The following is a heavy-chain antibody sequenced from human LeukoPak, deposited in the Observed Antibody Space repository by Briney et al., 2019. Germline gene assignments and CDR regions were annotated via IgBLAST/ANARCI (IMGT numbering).Heavy chain of an antibody. D-gene: IGHD1-7*01. V-gene: IGHV4-59*01. CDR3: ARGGNWNYPAEEKYYFDY. J-gene: IGHJ4*02. Sequence: SETLSLTCTVSGGSISSYYWSWIRQPPGKGLEWIGYIYYSGSTNYNPSLKSRVTISVDTSKNQFSLKLSSVTAADTAVYYCARGGNWNYPAEEKYYFDYWGQGTLVTVSS. CDR1: GGSISSYY. CDR2: IYYSGST.